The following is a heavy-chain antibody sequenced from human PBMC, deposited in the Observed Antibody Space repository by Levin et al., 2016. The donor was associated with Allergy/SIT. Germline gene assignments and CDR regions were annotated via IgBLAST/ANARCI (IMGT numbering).Heavy chain of an antibody. V-gene: IGHV4-4*02. CDR1: GGSISSSNW. J-gene: IGHJ4*02. Sequence: GSLRLSCAVSGGSISSSNWWSWVRQPPGKGLEWIGEIYHSGSTNYNPSLKSRVTISVDKSKNQFSLKLSSVTAADTAVYYCARVRDPYYDFWSGYSRPVGRGLDYWGQGTLVTVSS. CDR3: ARVRDPYYDFWSGYSRPVGRGLDY. CDR2: IYHSGST. D-gene: IGHD3-3*01.